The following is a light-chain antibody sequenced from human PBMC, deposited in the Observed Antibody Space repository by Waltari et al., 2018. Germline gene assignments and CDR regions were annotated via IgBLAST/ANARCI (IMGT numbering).Light chain of an antibody. CDR3: SSFTGTIWV. V-gene: IGLV2-14*01. CDR1: TRDIDFDYY. J-gene: IGLJ3*02. CDR2: GVT. Sequence: QSALTQPASVSGSPGPSITISCPGSTRDIDFDYYVSWYQPLPGKAPKLMIYGVTNRPSGISNRFSGSKSDNTASLTISGLQADDEADYYCSSFTGTIWVFGGGTKLTVL.